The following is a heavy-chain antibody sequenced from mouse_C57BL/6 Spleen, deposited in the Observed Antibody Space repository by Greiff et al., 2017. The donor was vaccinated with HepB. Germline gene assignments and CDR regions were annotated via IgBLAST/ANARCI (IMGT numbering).Heavy chain of an antibody. CDR2: ISDGGSYT. D-gene: IGHD1-1*01. J-gene: IGHJ1*03. Sequence: EVQRVESGGGLVKPGGSLKLSCAASGFTFSSYAMSWVRQTPEKRLEWVATISDGGSYTYYPDNVKGRFTISRDNAKNNLYLQMSHLKSEDTAMYYCARDDYYGSSLYWDFDVWGTGTTVTVSS. CDR3: ARDDYYGSSLYWDFDV. V-gene: IGHV5-4*01. CDR1: GFTFSSYA.